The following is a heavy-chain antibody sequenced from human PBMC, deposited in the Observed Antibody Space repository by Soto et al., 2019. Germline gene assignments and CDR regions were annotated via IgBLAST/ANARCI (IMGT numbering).Heavy chain of an antibody. CDR1: GFTFSKYG. D-gene: IGHD6-19*01. J-gene: IGHJ4*02. V-gene: IGHV3-23*01. Sequence: PGGSLRLSCAASGFTFSKYGMTWVRQAPGKGLEWVSGISASGGSTKYADSVKGRFTISRDNAKNTLYLQMKSLRAEDTAVYYCAKDGGWSLAVAGLFDYWGPGTQVTVSS. CDR2: ISASGGST. CDR3: AKDGGWSLAVAGLFDY.